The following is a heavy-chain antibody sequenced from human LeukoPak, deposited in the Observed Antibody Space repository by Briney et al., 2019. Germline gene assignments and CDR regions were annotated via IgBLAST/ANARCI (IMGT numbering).Heavy chain of an antibody. V-gene: IGHV1-18*01. J-gene: IGHJ6*04. CDR1: GYTFSAYG. CDR3: ASRNGAV. D-gene: IGHD2-8*01. Sequence: GASVKVSCKAFGYTFSAYGVIWVRQARGQGLEWMGWISPDNGNTNYAQKFKGRVTMTTDTSTSTTYMEVGRLRSDETAVYYCASRNGAVWGKGTTVTVSS. CDR2: ISPDNGNT.